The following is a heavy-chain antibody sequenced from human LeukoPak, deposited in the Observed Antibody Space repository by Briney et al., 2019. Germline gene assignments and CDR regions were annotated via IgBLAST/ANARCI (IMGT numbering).Heavy chain of an antibody. CDR3: ARTSPRAATFDY. CDR1: GGSISSYY. CDR2: IYPSGST. V-gene: IGHV4-4*07. D-gene: IGHD2-15*01. J-gene: IGHJ4*02. Sequence: KPSETLSLTCTVSGGSISSYYWSWIRQPAGKGLEWIGRIYPSGSTNYNPSLKSRVTMSVDTSKNQFSLKLTSVTAADTAVYYYARTSPRAATFDYWGQGTLVTVSS.